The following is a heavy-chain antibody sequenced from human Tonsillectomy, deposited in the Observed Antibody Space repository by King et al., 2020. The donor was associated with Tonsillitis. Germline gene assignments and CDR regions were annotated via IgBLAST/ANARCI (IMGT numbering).Heavy chain of an antibody. V-gene: IGHV4-59*01. J-gene: IGHJ6*02. CDR2: IYYSGST. CDR1: GGSISSYY. Sequence: VQLQESGPGLVKPSETLSLTCTVSGGSISSYYWSWIRQPPGKGLEWIGYIYYSGSTNYNPSLKSRVTISVDTSKNQFSLKLSSVTAVDTAVYYCARSVVVIPYYYYGMDVWGQGTTVTVSS. CDR3: ARSVVVIPYYYYGMDV. D-gene: IGHD3-22*01.